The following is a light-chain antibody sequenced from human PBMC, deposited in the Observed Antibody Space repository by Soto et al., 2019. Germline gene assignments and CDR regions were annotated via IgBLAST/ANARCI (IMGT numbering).Light chain of an antibody. CDR2: DAS. CDR3: QQYYRSCT. CDR1: QSVTDW. J-gene: IGKJ2*02. Sequence: DVQVTQYTSTLSASFGDIVTITCRSSQSVTDWLAWYQQKPGKAPKLPIYDASSLQSGVPSRFSGSGSGTEFSLTISSLQPDDFATYYCQQYYRSCTFGQGTKVDIK. V-gene: IGKV1-5*01.